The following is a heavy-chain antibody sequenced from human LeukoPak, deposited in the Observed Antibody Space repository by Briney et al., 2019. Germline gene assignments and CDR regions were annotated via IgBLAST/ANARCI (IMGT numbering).Heavy chain of an antibody. CDR1: GYTFTSHG. CDR3: ARDPGFRGVKVDLYYYYYGMDV. V-gene: IGHV1-18*01. Sequence: GASVKVSCKASGYTFTSHGISWVRQAPGQGLEWMGWISTYNGDRKYAEKLQGRVTLTSDTSTNTAYLEVTSLRSDDTAVYYCARDPGFRGVKVDLYYYYYGMDVWGQGTTVTVSS. D-gene: IGHD3-10*01. CDR2: ISTYNGDR. J-gene: IGHJ6*02.